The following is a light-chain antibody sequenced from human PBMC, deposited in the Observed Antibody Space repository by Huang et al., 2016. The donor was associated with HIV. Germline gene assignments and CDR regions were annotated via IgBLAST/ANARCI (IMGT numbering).Light chain of an antibody. Sequence: QLTQSPSSLSASVGDRVTITCRASQGISNTLAGYQQKPGKAPKLLLYDASSLQTVAPSRFSCSGSGTDFTLTISNLQPEDCATYYCQQFNHYPLTFGGGTKVEIE. CDR3: QQFNHYPLT. V-gene: IGKV1D-13*01. J-gene: IGKJ4*01. CDR1: QGISNT. CDR2: DAS.